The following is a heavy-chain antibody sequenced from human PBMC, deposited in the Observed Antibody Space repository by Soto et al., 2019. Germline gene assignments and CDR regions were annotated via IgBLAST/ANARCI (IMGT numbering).Heavy chain of an antibody. CDR1: GGSFSGDY. D-gene: IGHD5-18*01. Sequence: QVQLQQWGAGLLKSSETLSLTCAVYGGSFSGDYWSWIRQPPGKGLEWIGEINGRGSTKYNPSLKSRVSMSVVPSKNQFSLKLTSVTAADTAVYYCARQGDSTMAIFDYWGQGGLVTVSS. CDR2: INGRGST. J-gene: IGHJ4*02. CDR3: ARQGDSTMAIFDY. V-gene: IGHV4-34*01.